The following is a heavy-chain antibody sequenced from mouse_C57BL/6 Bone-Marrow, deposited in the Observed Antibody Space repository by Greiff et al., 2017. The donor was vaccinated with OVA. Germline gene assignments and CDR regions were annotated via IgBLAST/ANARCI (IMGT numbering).Heavy chain of an antibody. CDR1: GFTFSDYY. Sequence: DVMLVESGGGLVQPGGSLKLSCAASGFTFSDYYMYWVRQTPEKRLEWVAYLSNGGGSTSYPDPVKGRFTISRDNAKNTRYLQMSSLKSEDTAMYYCARQGGSSYWYFDVWGTGTTVTVSS. CDR2: LSNGGGST. J-gene: IGHJ1*03. D-gene: IGHD1-1*01. CDR3: ARQGGSSYWYFDV. V-gene: IGHV5-12*01.